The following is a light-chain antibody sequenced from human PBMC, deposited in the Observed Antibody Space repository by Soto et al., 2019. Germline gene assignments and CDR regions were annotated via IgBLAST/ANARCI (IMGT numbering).Light chain of an antibody. CDR3: QQYGSSPYT. V-gene: IGKV3-20*01. CDR1: DVVGSN. Sequence: ELAMTQYPDTRSVSPGERATLSFRASDVVGSNLAWYQQKPGQAPRLLMYGASSRATGIPDRFSGTGSGTDFTLTISRLEPEDFAVYYGQQYGSSPYTFGLGTKVAIK. CDR2: GAS. J-gene: IGKJ2*01.